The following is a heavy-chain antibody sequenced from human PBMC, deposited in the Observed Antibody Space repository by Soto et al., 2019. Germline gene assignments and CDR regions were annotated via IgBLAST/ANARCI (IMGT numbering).Heavy chain of an antibody. D-gene: IGHD6-6*01. CDR1: GFTFSSYA. Sequence: GGSLRLSCAASGFTFSSYAMIWVRQAPGKGLEWVSVISGSGGSTYFADSVKGRFTISRDNSRNTLYLQMNSLSAEDTAVYYCAKGTSSSFRWFDPWGQGTLVTVS. CDR2: ISGSGGST. V-gene: IGHV3-23*01. CDR3: AKGTSSSFRWFDP. J-gene: IGHJ5*02.